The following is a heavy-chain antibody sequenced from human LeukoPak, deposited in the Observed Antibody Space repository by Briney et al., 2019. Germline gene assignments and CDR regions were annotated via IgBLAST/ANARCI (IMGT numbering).Heavy chain of an antibody. CDR3: AKAPYYDFWSGYGNYYYMDV. J-gene: IGHJ6*03. V-gene: IGHV3-23*01. CDR2: ISGSGGST. CDR1: GFTFSSDA. Sequence: GGSLRLSCAASGFTFSSDAMSWVRQAPGKGLEWVSAISGSGGSTYYADSVKGRFTISRDNSKNTLYLQMNSLRAEDTAVYYCAKAPYYDFWSGYGNYYYMDVWGKGTTVTVSS. D-gene: IGHD3-3*01.